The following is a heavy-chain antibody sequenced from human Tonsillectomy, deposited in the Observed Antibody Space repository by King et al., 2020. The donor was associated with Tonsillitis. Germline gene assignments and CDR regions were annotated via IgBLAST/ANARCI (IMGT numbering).Heavy chain of an antibody. J-gene: IGHJ4*02. CDR1: GFTFDDYG. D-gene: IGHD3-22*01. V-gene: IGHV3-20*04. Sequence: VQLVESGGGVVRPGGSLRLSCAASGFTFDDYGMSWVRQAPGKGLEWVSGINGNGGSTGYADSVKGRFTTSRANAKNSLYLKMNSLRAEDTALYYCARSGYYYDSSGYKRYHFDYWGQGTLVTVSS. CDR3: ARSGYYYDSSGYKRYHFDY. CDR2: INGNGGST.